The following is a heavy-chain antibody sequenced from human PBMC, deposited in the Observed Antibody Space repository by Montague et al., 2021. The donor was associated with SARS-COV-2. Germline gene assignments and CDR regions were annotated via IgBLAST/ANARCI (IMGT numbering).Heavy chain of an antibody. CDR3: ARHLPGIVVAEHAAADY. CDR2: IYNGGSI. V-gene: IGHV4-59*08. D-gene: IGHD6-19*01. Sequence: SETLSLTCSVSGGSISNYFWSWIRQTPGKGLEWIGYIYNGGSIDYNTSLKSRVTISVDTSKNQFSLKMSSVTAADTAVYYCARHLPGIVVAEHAAADYWGQGTLVTVSS. J-gene: IGHJ4*02. CDR1: GGSISNYF.